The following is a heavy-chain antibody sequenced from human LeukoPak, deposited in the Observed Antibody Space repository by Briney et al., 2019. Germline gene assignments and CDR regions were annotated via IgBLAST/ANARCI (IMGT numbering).Heavy chain of an antibody. J-gene: IGHJ5*02. CDR1: GFTFSTYS. CDR2: ISSSSSTI. D-gene: IGHD3-22*01. Sequence: TGGSLRLSCAASGFTFSTYSMNWVRQAPGKGLEWVSYISSSSSTIYYADSVKGRFTISRDNAKNSLYLQMNSLRDEDTAVYYCARDVHYYDSSGPNWFDPWGQGTLVTVSS. V-gene: IGHV3-48*02. CDR3: ARDVHYYDSSGPNWFDP.